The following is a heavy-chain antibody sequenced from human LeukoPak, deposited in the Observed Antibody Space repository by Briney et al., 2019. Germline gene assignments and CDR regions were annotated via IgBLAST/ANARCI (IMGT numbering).Heavy chain of an antibody. D-gene: IGHD2/OR15-2a*01. V-gene: IGHV1-2*02. CDR2: INPNSGDT. CDR1: GYTFSDYY. CDR3: AKDGVWWRPQRGFPDNRTPYSNWCDS. J-gene: IGHJ5*01. Sequence: GSVKVSCKASGYTFSDYYIHWVRQAPGQGLEWMGRINPNSGDTNYAPRFQGRVTMTRDSSINTAYMELSRLTFDDTADYYCAKDGVWWRPQRGFPDNRTPYSNWCDSWGQGTRVTVAA.